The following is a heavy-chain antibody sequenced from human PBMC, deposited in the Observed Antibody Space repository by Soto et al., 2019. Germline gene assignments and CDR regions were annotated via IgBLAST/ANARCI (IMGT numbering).Heavy chain of an antibody. V-gene: IGHV5-51*01. CDR1: GYSFTSYW. CDR2: IYPGDSDT. J-gene: IGHJ4*02. D-gene: IGHD3-22*01. CDR3: ARLGYYYDSSGHLGAYYFDY. Sequence: GESLKISCKGSGYSFTSYWIGWVRQMPGKGLEWMGIIYPGDSDTRYSPSFQGQVTISADKSISTAYLQWSSLKASDTAMYYCARLGYYYDSSGHLGAYYFDYWGQGTLVTVSS.